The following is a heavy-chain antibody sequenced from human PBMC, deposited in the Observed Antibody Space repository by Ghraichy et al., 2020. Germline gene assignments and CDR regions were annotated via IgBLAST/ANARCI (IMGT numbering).Heavy chain of an antibody. J-gene: IGHJ5*02. CDR3: ARHLSHEGYYYDSSGSWNWFDP. D-gene: IGHD3-22*01. CDR1: GGSISSSSYY. CDR2: IYYSGST. V-gene: IGHV4-39*01. Sequence: SETLSLTCTVSGGSISSSSYYWGWIRQPPGKGLEWIGSIYYSGSTYYNPSLKSRVTISVDTSKNQFSLKLSSVTAADTAVYYCARHLSHEGYYYDSSGSWNWFDPWGQGTLVTVSS.